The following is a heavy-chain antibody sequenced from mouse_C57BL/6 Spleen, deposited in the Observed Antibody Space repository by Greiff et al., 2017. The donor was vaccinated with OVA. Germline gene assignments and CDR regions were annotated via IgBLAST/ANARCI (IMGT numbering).Heavy chain of an antibody. Sequence: QVQLQQPGTELVKPGASVKLSCTASGYTCTSYWMHWVKQRPAQGLEWIGNINPSNGGTNYNEKFKSKATLTVDNSSSTAYMQLSSLTSEDSAVYYCATMTTVVAPMDYWGQGTSVTVSS. V-gene: IGHV1-53*01. CDR3: ATMTTVVAPMDY. J-gene: IGHJ4*01. CDR1: GYTCTSYW. CDR2: INPSNGGT. D-gene: IGHD1-1*01.